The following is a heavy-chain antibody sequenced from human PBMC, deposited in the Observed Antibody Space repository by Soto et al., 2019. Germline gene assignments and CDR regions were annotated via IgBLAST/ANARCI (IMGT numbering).Heavy chain of an antibody. CDR1: GGTISSGGYY. CDR3: ARERIAPTLDYYYGMDV. V-gene: IGHV4-31*03. J-gene: IGHJ6*02. Sequence: SETLSLTCPVSGGTISSGGYYWSWIRQHPGKGLEWIGYIYYSGSTYYNPSLKSRVTISVDTSKNQFSLKLSSVTAADTAVYYCARERIAPTLDYYYGMDVWGQGTTVTVSS. D-gene: IGHD6-6*01. CDR2: IYYSGST.